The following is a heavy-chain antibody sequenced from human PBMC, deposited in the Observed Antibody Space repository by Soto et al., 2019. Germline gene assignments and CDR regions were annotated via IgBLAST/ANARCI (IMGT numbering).Heavy chain of an antibody. CDR2: IIPIFGTA. CDR1: GGTFSSYA. Sequence: QVQLVQSGAELKKPGSSVKVSCKASGGTFSSYAISWVRQAPGQGLEWMGGIIPIFGTANYAQKFQGRVTITADESTSTAYMELSSLRSEDTAVYYCAVYCSSTSCYVEASEYYYYYYGMDVWGQGTTVTVSS. J-gene: IGHJ6*02. V-gene: IGHV1-69*01. CDR3: AVYCSSTSCYVEASEYYYYYYGMDV. D-gene: IGHD2-2*01.